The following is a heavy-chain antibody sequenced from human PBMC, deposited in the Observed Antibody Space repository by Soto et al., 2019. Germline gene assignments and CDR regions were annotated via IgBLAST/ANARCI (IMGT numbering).Heavy chain of an antibody. D-gene: IGHD3-10*01. CDR3: ARDGPYYYGSGSYYPRAGAFDI. J-gene: IGHJ3*02. Sequence: SETLSLTCTVSGGSISSGGYYWSWIRQHPGKGLEWIGYIYYSGSTYYNPSLKSRVTISVDTSKNQFSLKLSSVTAADTAVYYCARDGPYYYGSGSYYPRAGAFDIWGQGTMVTVSS. CDR2: IYYSGST. V-gene: IGHV4-31*03. CDR1: GGSISSGGYY.